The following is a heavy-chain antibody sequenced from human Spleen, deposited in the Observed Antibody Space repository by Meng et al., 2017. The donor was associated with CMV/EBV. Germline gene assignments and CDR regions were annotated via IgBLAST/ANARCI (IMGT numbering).Heavy chain of an antibody. J-gene: IGHJ4*02. Sequence: SGYTFSMYGITWVRQAPGQGLEWMGWVSGYNGNTNYGQKFQGRVTMTTDASTSSAYMELRGLRSDDTAVYYCARSSGSSGPTGGFDYWGQGTLVTVSS. V-gene: IGHV1-18*01. CDR1: GYTFSMYG. CDR3: ARSSGSSGPTGGFDY. CDR2: VSGYNGNT. D-gene: IGHD3-10*01.